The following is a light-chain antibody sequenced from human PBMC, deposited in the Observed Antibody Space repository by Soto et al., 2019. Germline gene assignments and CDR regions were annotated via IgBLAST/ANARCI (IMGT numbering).Light chain of an antibody. CDR1: QSISSW. Sequence: DIQMTQSPATLSASVVDRVTITSRASQSISSWLAWYQQKPGKAPKLLIYDASSLESGVPSRFSGSGSGTEFTLTISSLQPDDFATYYCQQYNSYSRTFGQGTKVDI. V-gene: IGKV1-5*01. J-gene: IGKJ1*01. CDR3: QQYNSYSRT. CDR2: DAS.